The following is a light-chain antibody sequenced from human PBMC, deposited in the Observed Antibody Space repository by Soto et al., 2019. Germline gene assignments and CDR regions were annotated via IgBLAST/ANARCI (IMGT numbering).Light chain of an antibody. CDR2: GAS. V-gene: IGKV3-20*01. CDR1: QCVSSSY. J-gene: IGKJ1*01. CDR3: QQYGSSPRWR. Sequence: LSLTPKERATLSCRASQCVSSSYLAWYQQKPGQAPRLLIYGASSRATGIPDRVSGSGSGTDFTLTISILEPEDFAVDYCQQYGSSPRWRFDHGTMVDIK.